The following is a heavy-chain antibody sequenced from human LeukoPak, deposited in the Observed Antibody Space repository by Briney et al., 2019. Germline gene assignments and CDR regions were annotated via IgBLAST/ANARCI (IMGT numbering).Heavy chain of an antibody. D-gene: IGHD1-14*01. CDR1: GFTFDDYA. Sequence: GGSLRLSCAASGFTFDDYAMHWVRQAPGKGLEWVSGISWNSGSIGYADSVKGRFTISRDNAKNSLYLQMNSLRVEDTAVYYCTRDPRNLDYWGQGTLVTVSS. J-gene: IGHJ4*02. V-gene: IGHV3-9*01. CDR2: ISWNSGSI. CDR3: TRDPRNLDY.